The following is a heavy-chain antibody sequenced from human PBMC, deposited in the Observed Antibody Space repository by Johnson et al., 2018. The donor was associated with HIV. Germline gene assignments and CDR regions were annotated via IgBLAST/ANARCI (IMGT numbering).Heavy chain of an antibody. Sequence: VQLVESGGGLVKPGGSLRLSCAASGFTFSNAWMSWVRQAPGKGLEWVGRIKSKTDGGTTDYAAPVKGRFTISRDDSKNTLYLQMNSLRADDTAVYYCAKPITSSIRFRGDAFDIWGQGTMVTVSS. D-gene: IGHD2-2*01. V-gene: IGHV3-15*01. CDR1: GFTFSNAW. CDR2: IKSKTDGGTT. J-gene: IGHJ3*02. CDR3: AKPITSSIRFRGDAFDI.